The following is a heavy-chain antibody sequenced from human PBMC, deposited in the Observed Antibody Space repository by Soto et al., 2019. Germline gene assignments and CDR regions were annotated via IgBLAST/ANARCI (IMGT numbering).Heavy chain of an antibody. D-gene: IGHD3-3*01. CDR1: GYTFTSYG. V-gene: IGHV1-18*01. CDR2: ISAYNGNT. J-gene: IGHJ5*02. CDR3: AREAEGASITLFGVVGLPADP. Sequence: QVQLVQSGAEVKKPGASVKVSCKASGYTFTSYGISWVRQAPGQGLEWMGWISAYNGNTNYAQKLQGRVTMTTDTSTGTAYMELRSLRSDDTAVYYCAREAEGASITLFGVVGLPADPWGQGTLVTVSS.